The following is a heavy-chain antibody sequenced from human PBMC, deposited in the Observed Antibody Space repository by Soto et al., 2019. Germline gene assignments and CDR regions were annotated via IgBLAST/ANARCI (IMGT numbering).Heavy chain of an antibody. CDR1: GFSLTSPAVG. V-gene: IGHV2-5*02. D-gene: IGHD6-19*01. Sequence: QITLKESGPTLVKPTQTLTLTCTFSGFSLTSPAVGVNWIRQPPGKALEWLALIYWGDDKQYSPSLKSRPTITKDTSKNQVVLTMTNMYPVHTATYYCAHGSGWLSDYCGQGTLVTVSS. J-gene: IGHJ4*02. CDR2: IYWGDDK. CDR3: AHGSGWLSDY.